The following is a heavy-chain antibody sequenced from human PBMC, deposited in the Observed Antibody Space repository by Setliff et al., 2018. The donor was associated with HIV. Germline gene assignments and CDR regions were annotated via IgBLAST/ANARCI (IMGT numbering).Heavy chain of an antibody. J-gene: IGHJ4*02. CDR1: GYTFTNFG. V-gene: IGHV1-18*01. Sequence: ASVKVSCKASGYTFTNFGISWVRQAPGQGLEWMGWISAYNGNTDYVQKFQGRVIMTTDTATSTAYMELRSLRSDDTAVYFSARDYHDFWSGYPQSFNYWGQGTLVTVSS. D-gene: IGHD3-3*01. CDR3: ARDYHDFWSGYPQSFNY. CDR2: ISAYNGNT.